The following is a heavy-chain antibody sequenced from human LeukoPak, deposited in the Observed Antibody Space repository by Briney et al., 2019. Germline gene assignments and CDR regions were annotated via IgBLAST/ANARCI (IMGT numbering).Heavy chain of an antibody. CDR1: GFTFSSYG. CDR2: IWYDGSNK. J-gene: IGHJ4*02. Sequence: GGSLRLSCAASGFTFSSYGMHWVRQAPGKGLERVAVIWYDGSNKYYADSVKGRFTISRDNSKNTLYLQMNSLRAEDTAVYYCARDPSLLWFGESHYYFDYWGQGTLVTVSS. D-gene: IGHD3-10*01. CDR3: ARDPSLLWFGESHYYFDY. V-gene: IGHV3-33*01.